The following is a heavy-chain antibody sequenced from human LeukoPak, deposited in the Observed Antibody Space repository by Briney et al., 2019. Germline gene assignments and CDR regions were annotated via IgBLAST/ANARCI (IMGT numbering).Heavy chain of an antibody. V-gene: IGHV4-59*08. J-gene: IGHJ4*02. D-gene: IGHD3-10*01. CDR3: ARLNRGN. CDR2: INYSGST. CDR1: GGSISTYY. Sequence: PSETLSLTCTVSGGSISTYYWSWIRQPPGKGLEWIGYINYSGSTNYNPSLRSRVSISVDTSKNQFSLKLSSATAADTAVYYCARLNRGNWGQGTLVTVSS.